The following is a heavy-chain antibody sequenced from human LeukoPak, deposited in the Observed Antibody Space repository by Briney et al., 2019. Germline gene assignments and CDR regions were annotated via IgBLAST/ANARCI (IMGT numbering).Heavy chain of an antibody. D-gene: IGHD3-22*01. J-gene: IGHJ4*02. CDR2: INPNSGGT. Sequence: ASVTVSCTASGYTFTGYYMHWVRQAPGQGLEWMGRINPNSGGTNYAQKFQGRVTMTRGTSISTAYMELSRLRSDDTAVYYCASWLSDYYDSSGYYYDYWGQGTLVTVSS. CDR3: ASWLSDYYDSSGYYYDY. V-gene: IGHV1-2*06. CDR1: GYTFTGYY.